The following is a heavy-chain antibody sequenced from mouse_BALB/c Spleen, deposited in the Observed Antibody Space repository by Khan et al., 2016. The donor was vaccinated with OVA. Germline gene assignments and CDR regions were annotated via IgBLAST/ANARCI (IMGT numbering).Heavy chain of an antibody. D-gene: IGHD1-2*01. CDR1: GLSLTTYG. J-gene: IGHJ2*01. Sequence: QVQLKQPGPGLVAPSQSLSITCTIPGLSLTTYGVHWARQPPGKGLEWLVVIWNDGITTYNSNVRARLSVSKDNSKSQVFSKMNSLQTDDTAIYXCGRQGNGLDLWGQGTTRTVSS. V-gene: IGHV2-6-1*01. CDR3: GRQGNGLDL. CDR2: IWNDGIT.